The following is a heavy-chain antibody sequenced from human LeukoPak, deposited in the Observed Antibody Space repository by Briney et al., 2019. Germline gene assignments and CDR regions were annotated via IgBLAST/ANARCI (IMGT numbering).Heavy chain of an antibody. J-gene: IGHJ5*02. D-gene: IGHD1-1*01. CDR1: GFTFSDYY. Sequence: PGGSLRLSCAASGFTFSDYYMSWIRQAPGKGLEWVSYISSSGSTIYYADSVKGRFTISRDNAKNTLYLQMNSLRAEDTAVYYCAKDPTTGTTPNWFDPWGQGTLVTVSS. CDR2: ISSSGSTI. CDR3: AKDPTTGTTPNWFDP. V-gene: IGHV3-11*01.